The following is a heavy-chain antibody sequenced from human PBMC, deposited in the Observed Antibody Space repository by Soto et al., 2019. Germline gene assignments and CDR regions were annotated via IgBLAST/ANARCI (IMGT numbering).Heavy chain of an antibody. CDR1: GGSISSSSYY. CDR2: IYYSGST. D-gene: IGHD3-22*01. J-gene: IGHJ4*02. V-gene: IGHV4-39*01. Sequence: SETLSLTCTVSGGSISSSSYYWGWIRQPPGKGLEWIGSIYYSGSTYYNPSLKSRVTISVDTSKNQFSLKLSSVTAADAAVYYCARIYYDSVFDYWGQGTLVTVSS. CDR3: ARIYYDSVFDY.